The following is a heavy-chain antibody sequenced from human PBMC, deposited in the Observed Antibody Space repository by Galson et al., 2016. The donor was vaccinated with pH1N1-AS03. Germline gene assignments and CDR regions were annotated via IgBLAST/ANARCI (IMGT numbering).Heavy chain of an antibody. CDR1: GFTFSNLW. V-gene: IGHV3-74*01. CDR3: ARGSYSSGWYRGRNAFDI. CDR2: VNGDGSST. J-gene: IGHJ3*02. Sequence: SLRLSCAASGFTFSNLWMHWVRQGPGKGLVWVARVNGDGSSTTYADSVKGRFTISRDNAKNTVYLQMISLRAADTAVYYCARGSYSSGWYRGRNAFDIWGQGTMVTVSS. D-gene: IGHD6-19*01.